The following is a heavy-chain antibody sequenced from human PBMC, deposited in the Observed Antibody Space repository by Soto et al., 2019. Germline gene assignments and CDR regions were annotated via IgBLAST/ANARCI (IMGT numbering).Heavy chain of an antibody. CDR1: GGSFNNYA. Sequence: QVHLVQSGAEVKKLGSSVKVSCKTSGGSFNNYAVSWVRQAPGQGLEWMGGIIPNFDTPNYAQKLQDRVTIIADESTSTVYMELRSLRSNDTAVYYCAVAMVREILIFESSGMHVWGQGTTVIVSS. J-gene: IGHJ6*02. CDR3: AVAMVREILIFESSGMHV. D-gene: IGHD3-10*01. V-gene: IGHV1-69*01. CDR2: IIPNFDTP.